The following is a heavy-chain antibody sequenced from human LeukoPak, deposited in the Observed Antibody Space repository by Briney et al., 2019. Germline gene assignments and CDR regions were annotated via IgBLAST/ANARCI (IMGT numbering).Heavy chain of an antibody. CDR2: IWYDGSNK. CDR1: GFTFSSYG. J-gene: IGHJ4*02. CDR3: AKVDDSSGYYPQD. D-gene: IGHD3-22*01. V-gene: IGHV3-33*06. Sequence: GGSLRLSCAASGFTFSSYGMHWVRQAPGKGLEWVAIIWYDGSNKYYADSVKGRFTISRDNSKNTLYLQMNSLRAEDTAVYYCAKVDDSSGYYPQDWGQGTLVSVSS.